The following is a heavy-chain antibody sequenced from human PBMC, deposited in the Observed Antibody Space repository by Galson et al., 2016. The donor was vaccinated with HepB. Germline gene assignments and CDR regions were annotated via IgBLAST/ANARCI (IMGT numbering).Heavy chain of an antibody. D-gene: IGHD3-3*01. CDR3: IPTVSFWSGPYGIQV. CDR1: GFTFSNAW. CDR2: IKSKTDGGKT. V-gene: IGHV3-15*01. J-gene: IGHJ6*02. Sequence: SLRLSCAASGFTFSNAWMTWVRQAPGKGLEWVGHIKSKTDGGKTEHAAPVKGRFTISRDDSKNTLYLEMNSLKIEDTAVYYCIPTVSFWSGPYGIQVWGQGTKGTGSS.